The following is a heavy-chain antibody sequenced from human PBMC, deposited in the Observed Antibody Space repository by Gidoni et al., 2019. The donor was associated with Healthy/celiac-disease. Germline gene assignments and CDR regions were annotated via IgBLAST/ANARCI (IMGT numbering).Heavy chain of an antibody. V-gene: IGHV3-21*01. CDR3: ARYTMVQGDDY. Sequence: EVQLVGSGGGLVKPGGSCGRSCSASGFTFSSYSMNWVRQAPGKGLEWVSSISSSSSYIYYADSVKGRFTISRDNAKNSLYLQMNSLRAEDTAVYYCARYTMVQGDDYWGQGTLVTVSS. D-gene: IGHD3-10*01. J-gene: IGHJ4*02. CDR1: GFTFSSYS. CDR2: ISSSSSYI.